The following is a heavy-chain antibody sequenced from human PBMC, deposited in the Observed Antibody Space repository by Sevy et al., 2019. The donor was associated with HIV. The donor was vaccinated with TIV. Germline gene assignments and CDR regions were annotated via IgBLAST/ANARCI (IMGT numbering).Heavy chain of an antibody. CDR2: IIPIFGTA. CDR3: ARGGGLGNCGGGSCYSGNY. V-gene: IGHV1-69*13. CDR1: GGTFNTYA. Sequence: ASVKVSCTASGGTFNTYAISWVRQAPGQGLEWMGGIIPIFGTANYAQNFQGRVAITADESTTTVFMELSSLRSEDTAVYYCARGGGLGNCGGGSCYSGNYWGQGTLVTVSS. J-gene: IGHJ4*02. D-gene: IGHD2-15*01.